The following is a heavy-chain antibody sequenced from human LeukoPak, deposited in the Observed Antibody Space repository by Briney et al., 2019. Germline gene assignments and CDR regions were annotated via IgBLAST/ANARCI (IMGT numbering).Heavy chain of an antibody. D-gene: IGHD3/OR15-3a*01. J-gene: IGHJ5*02. Sequence: GGSLRLSCTASGFSFSSYWMHWVRQAPGKGLVCVSYVNNDGRETAHADSVKGRFTISRDNARNTVFLQMNSLRADDTAVYYCARGTGGLDPWGQGTLVIVSS. CDR2: VNNDGRET. V-gene: IGHV3-74*01. CDR3: ARGTGGLDP. CDR1: GFSFSSYW.